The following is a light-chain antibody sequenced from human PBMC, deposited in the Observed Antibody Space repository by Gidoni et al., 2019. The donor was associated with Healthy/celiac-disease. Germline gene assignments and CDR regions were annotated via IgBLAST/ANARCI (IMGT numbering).Light chain of an antibody. Sequence: NFMLPHPHPVSESPGKTVTISCTGRSGSIASNYVQWYQQRPGSAPTTVIYEDNQRPSGVPDRFSGSIDSSSNSASLTISGLKTEDEADYYCQSYDSSNIWVFGGGTKLTVL. CDR3: QSYDSSNIWV. CDR1: SGSIASNY. CDR2: EDN. V-gene: IGLV6-57*02. J-gene: IGLJ3*02.